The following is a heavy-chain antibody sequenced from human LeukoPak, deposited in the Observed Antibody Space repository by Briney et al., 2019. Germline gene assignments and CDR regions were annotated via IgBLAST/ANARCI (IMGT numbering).Heavy chain of an antibody. J-gene: IGHJ4*02. CDR2: INSDGSST. D-gene: IGHD3-3*01. V-gene: IGHV3-74*01. CDR1: GFTFSSYA. CDR3: ARDGAYYDFWSGYSYYFDY. Sequence: GGSLRLSCAASGFTFSSYAMSWVRQAPGKGLVWVSRINSDGSSTSYADSVKGRFTISRDNAKNTLYLQMNSLRAEDTAVYYCARDGAYYDFWSGYSYYFDYWGQGTLVTVSS.